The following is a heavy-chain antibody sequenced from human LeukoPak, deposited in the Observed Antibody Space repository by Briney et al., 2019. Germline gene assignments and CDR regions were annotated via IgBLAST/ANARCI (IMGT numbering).Heavy chain of an antibody. CDR2: ISGSGGST. CDR3: AKGRGYSYGEHFDY. CDR1: GFTFSSYA. Sequence: GGSLRLSCAASGFTFSSYAMSWVRQAPGKGLKWVSAISGSGGSTYYADSVKGRFTISRDNSKNTLYLQMNSLRAEDTAVYYCAKGRGYSYGEHFDYWGQGTLVTVSS. V-gene: IGHV3-23*01. J-gene: IGHJ4*02. D-gene: IGHD5-18*01.